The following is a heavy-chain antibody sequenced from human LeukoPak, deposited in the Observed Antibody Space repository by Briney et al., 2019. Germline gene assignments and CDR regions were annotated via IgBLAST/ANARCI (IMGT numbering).Heavy chain of an antibody. CDR2: IRYDGGNK. Sequence: GGSLRLSCAASGFTFSSYGIHWVRQAPGKGLEWVAFIRYDGGNKYYVDSVKGRFTISRDNSKNTLYLQMNSLRAEDTAVYYYAKDMGPGGLRPYYFDYWGQGTLVTVSS. D-gene: IGHD5-12*01. J-gene: IGHJ4*02. CDR1: GFTFSSYG. V-gene: IGHV3-30*02. CDR3: AKDMGPGGLRPYYFDY.